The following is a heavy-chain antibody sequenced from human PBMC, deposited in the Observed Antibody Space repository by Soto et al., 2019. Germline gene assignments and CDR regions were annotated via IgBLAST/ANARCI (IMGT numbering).Heavy chain of an antibody. CDR2: ISGSGGST. CDR3: AKGPIVVVPPRLFDY. V-gene: IGHV3-23*01. CDR1: GFTFSSYA. J-gene: IGHJ4*02. D-gene: IGHD3-22*01. Sequence: EVQLLESGGGLVQPGGSLRLSCAASGFTFSSYAMSWVRQAPGKGLEWVSAISGSGGSTYYADSVKGRFTISRDNSKTTLYLQMNSLRAEDTVVYYCAKGPIVVVPPRLFDYWGQGTLVTVSS.